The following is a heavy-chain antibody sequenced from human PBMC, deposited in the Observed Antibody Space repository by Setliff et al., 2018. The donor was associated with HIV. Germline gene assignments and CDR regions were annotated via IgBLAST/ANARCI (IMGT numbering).Heavy chain of an antibody. V-gene: IGHV4-59*01. CDR3: ARKAADVSGGGMDV. CDR2: IHHSGET. CDR1: GGSINYYY. Sequence: SETLSLTCTVSGGSINYYYWSWIRQTPGKNPEYIGYIHHSGETYYSPSLMSRLTISLDTANNRFSLRLTSATAADTAIYYCARKAADVSGGGMDVWGQGTTVTVSS. D-gene: IGHD2-15*01. J-gene: IGHJ6*02.